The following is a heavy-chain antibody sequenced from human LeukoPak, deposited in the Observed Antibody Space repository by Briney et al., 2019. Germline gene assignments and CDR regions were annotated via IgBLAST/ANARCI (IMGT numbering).Heavy chain of an antibody. V-gene: IGHV4-34*01. CDR3: ARGQRITMTD. Sequence: SETLSLTCTVSGGSISTYYWSWIRQPPGKGLEWIGEINHSGSTNYNPSLKSRVAISVDTSRNQFPLRLSSVTAADTAVYYCARGQRITMTDWGQGTLVTVSS. D-gene: IGHD3-22*01. CDR1: GGSISTYY. CDR2: INHSGST. J-gene: IGHJ4*02.